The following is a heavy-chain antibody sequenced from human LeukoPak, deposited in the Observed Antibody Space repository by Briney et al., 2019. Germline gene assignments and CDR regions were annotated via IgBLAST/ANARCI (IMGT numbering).Heavy chain of an antibody. CDR3: VKGDVGYSYGPVDY. J-gene: IGHJ4*02. D-gene: IGHD5-18*01. Sequence: PGTSLRLSCATSGFTLRMSGVHWVRQAPGKGLEWVALMSSDGIKSYYADSVKGRFTVSRDTSKDTLYLQMSSLRAEDTAVYYCVKGDVGYSYGPVDYWGQGTLVTVSS. CDR2: MSSDGIKS. V-gene: IGHV3-30*14. CDR1: GFTLRMSG.